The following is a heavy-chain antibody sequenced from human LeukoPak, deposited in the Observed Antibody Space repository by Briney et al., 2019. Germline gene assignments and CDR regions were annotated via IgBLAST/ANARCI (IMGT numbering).Heavy chain of an antibody. J-gene: IGHJ3*02. Sequence: PSETLSLTCTVSSGSISSYYWSWIRQPPGKGLEWIGYIYNSGSTNYNHSLKSRVTISEDMSNNQFSLKLSSVTAADTAVYYCARARVYYYDSSGYYGAFDIWGQGTMVTVSS. D-gene: IGHD3-22*01. CDR3: ARARVYYYDSSGYYGAFDI. CDR2: IYNSGST. CDR1: SGSISSYY. V-gene: IGHV4-59*12.